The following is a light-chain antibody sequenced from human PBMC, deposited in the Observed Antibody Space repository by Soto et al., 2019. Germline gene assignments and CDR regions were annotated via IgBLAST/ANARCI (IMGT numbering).Light chain of an antibody. CDR1: SSDICGYNF. Sequence: QSALTQPASVSGSPGQSITISCTGTSSDICGYNFVSWYQQHPGKAPKLMIYEVTNRPSGISNRFSGSKSGNTASLTISGVQPEDEADYYCSSYRTMTTLVFGGGTKVTVL. CDR3: SSYRTMTTLV. V-gene: IGLV2-14*01. CDR2: EVT. J-gene: IGLJ2*01.